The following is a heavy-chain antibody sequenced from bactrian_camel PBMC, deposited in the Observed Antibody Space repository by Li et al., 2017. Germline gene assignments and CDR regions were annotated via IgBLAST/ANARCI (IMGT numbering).Heavy chain of an antibody. CDR1: GHSRGSNC. Sequence: QLVESGGDSVQAGGSLRLSCKVSGHSRGSNCVGWYRLPPGRAPAEREGIAAIRRDGGETWYAASVKGRFTISQDIAKNTVYLEMNSLKPEDTAMYYCAAFCSGGYWSFKYWGQGTQVTVS. CDR3: AAFCSGGYWSFKY. D-gene: IGHD2*01. CDR2: IRRDGGET. V-gene: IGHV3S56*01. J-gene: IGHJ4*01.